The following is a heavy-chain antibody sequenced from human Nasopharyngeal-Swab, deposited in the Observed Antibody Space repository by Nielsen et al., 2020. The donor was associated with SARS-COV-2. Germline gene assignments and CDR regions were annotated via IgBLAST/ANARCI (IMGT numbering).Heavy chain of an antibody. J-gene: IGHJ4*02. CDR2: IWYDGSNK. CDR1: GFTFSSYG. D-gene: IGHD6-13*01. CDR3: ARELAAAGTGGN. V-gene: IGHV3-33*01. Sequence: GGSLRLSCAASGFTFSSYGMHWVRQAPGQGLEWVAVIWYDGSNKYSADSVKGRFTISRDNSTNTLYLQMNSLRAEDTAVYYCARELAAAGTGGNWGQGTLVTVSS.